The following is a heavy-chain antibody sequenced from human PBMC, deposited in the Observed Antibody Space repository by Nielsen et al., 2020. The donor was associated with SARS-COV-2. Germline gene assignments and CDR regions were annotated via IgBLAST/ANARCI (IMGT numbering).Heavy chain of an antibody. J-gene: IGHJ6*02. Sequence: ASVKVSCKASGYTFTSYAMHWVRQAPGQRLEWMGWINAGNGNTKYSQKFQGRVTITRDTSASTAYMALSSLRSEDTAVYYCATGRDVLLWFGELNGMDVWGQGTTVTVSS. CDR1: GYTFTSYA. CDR3: ATGRDVLLWFGELNGMDV. CDR2: INAGNGNT. D-gene: IGHD3-10*01. V-gene: IGHV1-3*01.